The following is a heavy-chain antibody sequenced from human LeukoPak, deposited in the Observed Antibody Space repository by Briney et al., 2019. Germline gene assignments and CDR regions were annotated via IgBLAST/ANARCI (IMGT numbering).Heavy chain of an antibody. V-gene: IGHV3-23*01. CDR2: ISGSGGST. CDR1: GFTFSSYA. D-gene: IGHD2-8*01. J-gene: IGHJ4*02. CDR3: AKDRSCTNDICHGDFDY. Sequence: PGGSLRLSCAASGFTFSSYAVSWVRQALGKELEWVSCISGSGGSTYSADSVKGRFTISRDNSKNTLYLQMNSLRAEDTALYYCAKDRSCTNDICHGDFDYWGQGTLVTVSS.